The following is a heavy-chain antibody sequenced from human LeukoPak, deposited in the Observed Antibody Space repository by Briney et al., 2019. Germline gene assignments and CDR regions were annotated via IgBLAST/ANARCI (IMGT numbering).Heavy chain of an antibody. Sequence: SETLSLTCAVYGESFSGHYWSWIRQPPGKGLEWIGEINHSGSSNYNPSLKSRVTVSADTSKNQFSLRLNSVSAADTAIYYCARRPRDSVNYGGPSGVDYWGQGTRVTVSS. V-gene: IGHV4-34*01. CDR3: ARRPRDSVNYGGPSGVDY. CDR1: GESFSGHY. J-gene: IGHJ4*02. D-gene: IGHD4-23*01. CDR2: INHSGSS.